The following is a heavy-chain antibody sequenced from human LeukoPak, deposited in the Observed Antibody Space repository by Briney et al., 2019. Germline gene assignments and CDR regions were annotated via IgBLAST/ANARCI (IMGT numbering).Heavy chain of an antibody. Sequence: PGGSLRLSCAASGFTFSSYEMNWVRQAPGKGLEWVSYISSSGSTIYYADSVKGRFTISRDNAKSSLYLQMNSLRAEDTAVYYCARGGDYDEYFDYWGQGTLVAVSS. D-gene: IGHD4-17*01. J-gene: IGHJ4*02. CDR1: GFTFSSYE. V-gene: IGHV3-48*03. CDR3: ARGGDYDEYFDY. CDR2: ISSSGSTI.